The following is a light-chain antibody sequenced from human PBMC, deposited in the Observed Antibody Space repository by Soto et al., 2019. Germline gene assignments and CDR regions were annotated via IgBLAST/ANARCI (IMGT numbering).Light chain of an antibody. J-gene: IGKJ1*01. CDR2: GAS. Sequence: EIVMTQSPATLSVSPVERATLSCRASQSVSLNLAWYQQKPGQAPRLLIYGASTGDTGIPARFSGSGSGTEFTLTISSLQSEDYAVYYCQQYYNWPTFGLGTKVDIK. CDR1: QSVSLN. CDR3: QQYYNWPT. V-gene: IGKV3-15*01.